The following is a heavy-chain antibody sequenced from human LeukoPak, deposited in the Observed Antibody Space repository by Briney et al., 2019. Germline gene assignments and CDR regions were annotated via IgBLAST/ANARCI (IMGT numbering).Heavy chain of an antibody. CDR2: IIPILGIA. D-gene: IGHD2-15*01. CDR1: GDTFTSYP. Sequence: VASVKVSCTASGDTFTSYPIIWVRQAPGQGLQYMGRIIPILGIADYAQKFQGRVTITADKSTSTVYMELSSLTSEDTAMYYCAREGLVVAAPLDNWGQGTLVTVSS. J-gene: IGHJ4*02. CDR3: AREGLVVAAPLDN. V-gene: IGHV1-69*04.